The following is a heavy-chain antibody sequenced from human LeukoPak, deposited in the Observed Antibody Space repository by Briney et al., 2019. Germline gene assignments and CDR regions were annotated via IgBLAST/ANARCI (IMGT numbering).Heavy chain of an antibody. Sequence: ASVKVSCKASGYTFTSYDINWVRQATGQGLEWMGWMNPTSGNTGYAQKFQGRVTMTRDTSVSTAYMEPSSLRSEDTAVYYCARMGGGWDFDIWGQGTMVTVSS. V-gene: IGHV1-8*01. CDR3: ARMGGGWDFDI. D-gene: IGHD3-16*01. J-gene: IGHJ3*02. CDR1: GYTFTSYD. CDR2: MNPTSGNT.